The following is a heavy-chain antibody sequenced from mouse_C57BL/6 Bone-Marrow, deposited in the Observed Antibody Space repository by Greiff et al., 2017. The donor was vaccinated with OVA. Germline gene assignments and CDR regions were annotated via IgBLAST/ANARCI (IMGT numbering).Heavy chain of an antibody. V-gene: IGHV1-15*01. J-gene: IGHJ2*01. CDR2: IDPETGGT. Sequence: QVQLKESGAELVRPGASVTLSCKASGYTFTDYEMHWVKQTPVHGLEWIGAIDPETGGTAYNQKFKGKAILTADKSSSTAYMELRSLTSEDSAVYYCTRDDWDEDYFDYWGQGTTLTVSS. CDR1: GYTFTDYE. CDR3: TRDDWDEDYFDY. D-gene: IGHD4-1*01.